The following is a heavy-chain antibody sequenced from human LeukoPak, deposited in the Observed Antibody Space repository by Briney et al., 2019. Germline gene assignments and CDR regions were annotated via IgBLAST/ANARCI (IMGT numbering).Heavy chain of an antibody. CDR3: AKVAPLGSSWYAFNY. J-gene: IGHJ4*02. V-gene: IGHV3-23*01. CDR2: VTSGGDTT. CDR1: RFTFSTYA. D-gene: IGHD6-13*01. Sequence: GGSLRLSCAASRFTFSTYAMSWVRQAPGKGLEWVSGVTSGGDTTYYADSVKGRFTISRDNSKNTVSLHMNSLRAEDTAVYYCAKVAPLGSSWYAFNYWGQGTLVTVSS.